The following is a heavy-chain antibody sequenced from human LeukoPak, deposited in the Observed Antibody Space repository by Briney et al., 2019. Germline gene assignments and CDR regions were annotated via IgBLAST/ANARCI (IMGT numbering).Heavy chain of an antibody. V-gene: IGHV1-69*04. Sequence: SVKVSCKASGGTLSSYAISWVRQAPGQGLEWMGRIIPILGIANYAQKFQGRVTITADKSTSTAYMELSSLRSEDTAVYYCARGKVYYDSSGYYQEGFDYWGQGTLVTVSS. CDR3: ARGKVYYDSSGYYQEGFDY. J-gene: IGHJ4*02. CDR2: IIPILGIA. D-gene: IGHD3-22*01. CDR1: GGTLSSYA.